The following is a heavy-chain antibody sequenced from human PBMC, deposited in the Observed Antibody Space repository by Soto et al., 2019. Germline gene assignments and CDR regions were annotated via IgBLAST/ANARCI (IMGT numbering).Heavy chain of an antibody. CDR2: ISTYNDNT. V-gene: IGHV1-18*01. J-gene: IGHJ6*02. CDR1: GYTFHTCG. D-gene: IGHD3-22*01. Sequence: QAHLEQSGIEVKKPGASVKVTCKASGYTFHTCGISWVRQAPGQGLEWMGGISTYNDNTNYAQKFRGRVAMATDMSTGTASMEMRSLTHDAPAVYYWARLRNSGYHNHFYIGRAVWGQGTTVIVSS. CDR3: ARLRNSGYHNHFYIGRAV.